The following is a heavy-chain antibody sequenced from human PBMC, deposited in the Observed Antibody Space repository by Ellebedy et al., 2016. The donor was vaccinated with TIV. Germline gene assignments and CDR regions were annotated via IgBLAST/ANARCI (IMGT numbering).Heavy chain of an antibody. CDR3: VRHVYLYYYDSSGYPRFDY. CDR2: INPGDSYT. V-gene: IGHV5-10-1*01. D-gene: IGHD3-22*01. Sequence: GESLKISCKGSGYTFTSYWISWVRQMPGKGLEWMGRINPGDSYTTYSPSLQGHVPISADKSISTAYLQWSSLKASDTAMYYCVRHVYLYYYDSSGYPRFDYWGQGALVTVSS. CDR1: GYTFTSYW. J-gene: IGHJ4*02.